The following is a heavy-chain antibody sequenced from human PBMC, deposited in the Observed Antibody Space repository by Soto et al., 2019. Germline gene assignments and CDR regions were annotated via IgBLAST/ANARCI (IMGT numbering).Heavy chain of an antibody. CDR3: ARGPSVKYDFWSGYSQPHYYYMDV. CDR1: GGSFSGYY. V-gene: IGHV4-34*01. CDR2: INHSGGT. J-gene: IGHJ6*03. D-gene: IGHD3-3*01. Sequence: SETLSLTCAVYGGSFSGYYWTWIRQPPGKGLEWIGEINHSGGTNYNPSLKRRVTISVDTSKNQFSLKLSSVTAADTAVYFCARGPSVKYDFWSGYSQPHYYYMDVWGEGTTVTVSS.